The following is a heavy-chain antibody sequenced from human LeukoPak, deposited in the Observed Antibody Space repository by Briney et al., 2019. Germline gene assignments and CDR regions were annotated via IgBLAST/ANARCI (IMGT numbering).Heavy chain of an antibody. CDR1: GFTFSDYH. CDR3: ARDQDTEGFYDY. D-gene: IGHD2-15*01. Sequence: GSLRLSCAASGFTFSDYHMNWIRQAPGKGLEWVSYISSSGSATYYADSVKGRITISRDNAKNSLYLQMNSLRAEDTAVYYCARDQDTEGFYDYWGQGTLVTVSS. J-gene: IGHJ4*02. V-gene: IGHV3-11*04. CDR2: ISSSGSAT.